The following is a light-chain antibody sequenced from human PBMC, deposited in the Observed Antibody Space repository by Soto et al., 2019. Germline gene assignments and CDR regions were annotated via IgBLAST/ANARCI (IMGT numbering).Light chain of an antibody. Sequence: DIQMTQSPSSLSASVGDRVSITCRASETISSNYLNWYQQRPGIPPKLLVYAASILQGGVPSRFTGSVSGTDFTLTITSLQPEDFGIYYCQLSCATPYTFGQGTKLET. J-gene: IGKJ2*01. V-gene: IGKV1-39*01. CDR1: ETISSNY. CDR2: AAS. CDR3: QLSCATPYT.